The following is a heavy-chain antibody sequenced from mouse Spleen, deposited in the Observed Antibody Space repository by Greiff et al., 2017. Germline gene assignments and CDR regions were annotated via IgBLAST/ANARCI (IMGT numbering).Heavy chain of an antibody. V-gene: IGHV5-9*04. CDR1: GFTFSSYA. CDR3: ARMGYGYDDDPAWFAY. J-gene: IGHJ3*01. CDR2: ISSGGGNT. D-gene: IGHD2-2*01. Sequence: EVKLMESGGGLVKLGGSLKLSCAASGFTFSSYAMSWVRQTPEKRLEWVATISSGGGNTYYPDSVKGRFTISRDNAKNTLYLQMSSLKSEDTAMYYCARMGYGYDDDPAWFAYWGQGTLVTVSA.